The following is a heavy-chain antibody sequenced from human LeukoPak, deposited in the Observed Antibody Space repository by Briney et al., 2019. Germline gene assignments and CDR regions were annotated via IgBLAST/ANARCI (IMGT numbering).Heavy chain of an antibody. CDR2: IHYSGIT. D-gene: IGHD3-10*01. Sequence: PETLSLTCIVSGDSISTYYCNWIRQPPGKGLEWIGYIHYSGITDYNPSLESRVTISLDTSKNQCSLKLSSVTAADTAVYYCARDRYYGSGSPEWGFDIWGQGTMVTVSS. CDR1: GDSISTYY. CDR3: ARDRYYGSGSPEWGFDI. V-gene: IGHV4-59*12. J-gene: IGHJ3*02.